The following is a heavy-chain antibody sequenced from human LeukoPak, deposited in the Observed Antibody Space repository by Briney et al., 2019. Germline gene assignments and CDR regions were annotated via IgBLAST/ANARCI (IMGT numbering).Heavy chain of an antibody. D-gene: IGHD1-26*01. J-gene: IGHJ3*02. V-gene: IGHV4-59*08. CDR1: GGSISSYY. CDR2: IYYSGST. CDR3: ARSWMVGEGAFDI. Sequence: SETLSLTCTVSGGSISSYYWSWIRQPPGEGLEWIGYIYYSGSTNYNPSLKIRVTISVDTSKNQFSLKVTSVTAADTAVYYCARSWMVGEGAFDIWGQGTLVIVSS.